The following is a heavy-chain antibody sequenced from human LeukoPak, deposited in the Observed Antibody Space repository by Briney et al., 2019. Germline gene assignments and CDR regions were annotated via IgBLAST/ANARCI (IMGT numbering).Heavy chain of an antibody. D-gene: IGHD3-22*01. CDR3: ARRSGINYYDSSGYYSDY. Sequence: GGSLRLSCTASGFTFSDYTMNWVRQAPGKGLAWVSSISSTSSTIYYADSVKGRFTISRDNAKNSLYLQMNSLRAEDTAVYYCARRSGINYYDSSGYYSDYWGQGTLVTVSS. CDR1: GFTFSDYT. V-gene: IGHV3-48*04. J-gene: IGHJ4*02. CDR2: ISSTSSTI.